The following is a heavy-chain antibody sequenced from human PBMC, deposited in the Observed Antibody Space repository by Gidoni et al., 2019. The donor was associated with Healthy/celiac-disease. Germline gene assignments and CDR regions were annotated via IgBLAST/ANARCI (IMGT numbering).Heavy chain of an antibody. D-gene: IGHD3-16*02. Sequence: QVPLHESGPGLVKPSETLSLTCTVSGCSISSYSWIWIRQPPGKVLEWSGYIYYIGSTNYIPSLKSRVIISVDTSKNQFSRKLSSVTAADTAVYYCARHRYDYIWGSYRQEAFDIWGQGTMVTVSS. V-gene: IGHV4-59*08. CDR1: GCSISSYS. CDR3: ARHRYDYIWGSYRQEAFDI. CDR2: IYYIGST. J-gene: IGHJ3*02.